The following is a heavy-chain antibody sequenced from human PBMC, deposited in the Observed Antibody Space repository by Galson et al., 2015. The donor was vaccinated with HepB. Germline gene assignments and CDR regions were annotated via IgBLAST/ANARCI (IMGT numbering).Heavy chain of an antibody. Sequence: SVKVSCKASGYTFTSYSIHWLRQAPGQRLEWMGWINAGNGNTKYSQNYQGRVTITRDTSATTTCMELSSLRSEDTAVYYCAREDVVVIEWGIDYWGQGTLVTVSS. J-gene: IGHJ4*02. V-gene: IGHV1-3*01. CDR3: AREDVVVIEWGIDY. CDR2: INAGNGNT. D-gene: IGHD3-22*01. CDR1: GYTFTSYS.